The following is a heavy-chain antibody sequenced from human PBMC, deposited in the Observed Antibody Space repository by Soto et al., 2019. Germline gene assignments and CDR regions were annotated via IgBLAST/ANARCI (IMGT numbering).Heavy chain of an antibody. J-gene: IGHJ4*02. CDR3: ARVLPAYCGGDCYSQNYFDY. Sequence: EASVKVSCKASGYTFTSYGISWVRQAPGQGLEWMGWISAYNGNTNYAQKLQGRVTMTTDTSTSTAYMELRSLRSDDTAVYYCARVLPAYCGGDCYSQNYFDYWGQGTLVTVSS. CDR2: ISAYNGNT. D-gene: IGHD2-21*02. CDR1: GYTFTSYG. V-gene: IGHV1-18*01.